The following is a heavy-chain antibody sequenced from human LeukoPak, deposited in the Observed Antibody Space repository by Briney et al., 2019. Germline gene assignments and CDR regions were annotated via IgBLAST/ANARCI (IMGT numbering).Heavy chain of an antibody. J-gene: IGHJ3*02. V-gene: IGHV4-31*03. CDR2: IYYSGST. CDR3: ARATTFPSLAFDI. Sequence: SQTLSLTCTVSGGSISSGGYYWSWIRQHPGKGLEWIGYIYYSGSTYYNPSLKSRVTISVDTSKNQFSLKLSPVTAADTAVYYCARATTFPSLAFDIWGQGTMVTVSS. D-gene: IGHD2/OR15-2a*01. CDR1: GGSISSGGYY.